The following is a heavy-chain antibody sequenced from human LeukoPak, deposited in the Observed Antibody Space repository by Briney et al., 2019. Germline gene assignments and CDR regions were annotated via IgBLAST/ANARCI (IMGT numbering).Heavy chain of an antibody. CDR3: ARRAGSGWPTFDY. V-gene: IGHV4-38-2*01. Sequence: SETLSLTCAVSGSSISSGYYWSLVRQPPGKGLEWIGSIYHSGNSYYNPYLRSRVTISVDTSKNQFFLKVSSVTAADTAVYYCARRAGSGWPTFDYWGQGTLVTVSS. CDR1: GSSISSGYY. J-gene: IGHJ4*02. CDR2: IYHSGNS. D-gene: IGHD6-19*01.